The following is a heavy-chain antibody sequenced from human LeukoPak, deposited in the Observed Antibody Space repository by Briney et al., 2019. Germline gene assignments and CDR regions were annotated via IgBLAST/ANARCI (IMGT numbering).Heavy chain of an antibody. Sequence: PSETLSLTCTVSGGSIRGYYWTWIRQPAGKGLEWIGRICTFDNTNYNPSLKSRVTMSIDTSNNQFSLKLDSVTAADTAIYYCAREWGSTSPRPLDSWGQGSLVTVSS. CDR2: ICTFDNT. CDR1: GGSIRGYY. V-gene: IGHV4-4*07. J-gene: IGHJ4*02. CDR3: AREWGSTSPRPLDS. D-gene: IGHD2-2*01.